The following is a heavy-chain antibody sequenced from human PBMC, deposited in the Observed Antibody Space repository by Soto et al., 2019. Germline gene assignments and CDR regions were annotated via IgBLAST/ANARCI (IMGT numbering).Heavy chain of an antibody. D-gene: IGHD3-10*02. CDR1: GGPISSSSYY. Sequence: PSETLSLTCTVSGGPISSSSYYWGWIRQPPGKGLEWIGSIYYSGSTYYNPSLKSRVTISVDTSKNQFSLKLSSVTAADTAVYYCARHVRGGPGGPDWGQGTLVTVSS. CDR2: IYYSGST. V-gene: IGHV4-39*01. CDR3: ARHVRGGPGGPD. J-gene: IGHJ4*02.